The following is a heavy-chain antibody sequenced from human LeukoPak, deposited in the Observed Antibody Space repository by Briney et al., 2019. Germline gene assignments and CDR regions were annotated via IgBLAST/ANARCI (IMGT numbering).Heavy chain of an antibody. CDR1: GFTLSSHW. CDR3: ARENGRYLDAFDI. J-gene: IGHJ3*02. CDR2: INWNGGST. D-gene: IGHD1-1*01. V-gene: IGHV3-20*04. Sequence: GGSLRLSCAASGFTLSSHWIDWVRQAPGKGLVWVSGINWNGGSTGYADSVKGRFTISRDNAKNSLYLQMNSLRAEDTALYYCARENGRYLDAFDIWGQGTMVTVSS.